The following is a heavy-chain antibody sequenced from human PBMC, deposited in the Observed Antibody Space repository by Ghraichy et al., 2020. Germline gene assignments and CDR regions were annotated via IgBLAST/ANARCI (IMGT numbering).Heavy chain of an antibody. D-gene: IGHD3-16*01. CDR3: ARRGSSYAVDY. Sequence: SETLSLTCSVSGDSISSGSFYWGWIRQPPGKGPEWIGSVHSSGSTYYNSSLKGRITISVDSSKTQFSLTLTSMTAADTAVYYCARRGSSYAVDYWGQGTLVTVSS. CDR2: VHSSGST. V-gene: IGHV4-39*01. CDR1: GDSISSGSFY. J-gene: IGHJ4*02.